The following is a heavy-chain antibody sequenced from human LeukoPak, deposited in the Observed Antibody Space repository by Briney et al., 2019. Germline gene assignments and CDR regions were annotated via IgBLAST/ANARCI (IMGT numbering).Heavy chain of an antibody. V-gene: IGHV3-7*02. CDR1: GFTFSSYW. CDR2: IKEDGSEK. J-gene: IGHJ4*02. CDR3: ASGWLGA. Sequence: GGSLRLSCAASGFTFSSYWMSWVRQAPGKGLEWVANIKEDGSEKYFADSVKGRFTVSRDNAKNTLYMEMNSLRAEDTAVYYCASGWLGAWGQGTVVTVSS. D-gene: IGHD3-10*01.